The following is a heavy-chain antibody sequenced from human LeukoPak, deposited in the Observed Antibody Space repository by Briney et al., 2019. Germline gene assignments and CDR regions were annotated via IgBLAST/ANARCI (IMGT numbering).Heavy chain of an antibody. CDR2: IYYSGST. D-gene: IGHD3-10*01. J-gene: IGHJ6*02. CDR1: GGSISSGGYY. Sequence: PSETLSLTCTVSGGSISSGGYYWSWIRQHPGKGLEWIGYIYYSGSTYYNPSLKSRVTISVDTSKNQFSLKLSSVTAADTAVYYCARVGGSNYYYYGMDVWGQGTTVTVSS. CDR3: ARVGGSNYYYYGMDV. V-gene: IGHV4-31*03.